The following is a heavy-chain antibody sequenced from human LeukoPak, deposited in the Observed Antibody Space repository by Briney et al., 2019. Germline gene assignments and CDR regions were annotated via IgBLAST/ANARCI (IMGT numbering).Heavy chain of an antibody. Sequence: GGSLRLSCAASGFTFSSYAMSWVRQAPGKGLEWVSAISGSGGSTYYADSVKGRFTISRDNSKNSLYLQMNSLRAEDMALYYCAKAQASYSSGWPVNFDYWGQGTLVTVSS. CDR1: GFTFSSYA. V-gene: IGHV3-23*01. D-gene: IGHD6-19*01. CDR2: ISGSGGST. J-gene: IGHJ4*02. CDR3: AKAQASYSSGWPVNFDY.